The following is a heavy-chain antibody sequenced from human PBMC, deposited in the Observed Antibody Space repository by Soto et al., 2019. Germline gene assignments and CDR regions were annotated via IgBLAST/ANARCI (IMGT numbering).Heavy chain of an antibody. CDR3: ATNTNRYYDMLTGYYSDS. J-gene: IGHJ4*02. CDR2: IIPIFGPP. D-gene: IGHD3-9*01. Sequence: QVQLVQSGAEVKRPGSSVKVSCKPSGGTFSSSAISWVRQAPGQGLERVGGIIPIFGPPKNAQKIQGRVTISAVESMSTAYMELSSLTSEDTAVYYCATNTNRYYDMLTGYYSDSWGQGTLVSVSS. V-gene: IGHV1-69*01. CDR1: GGTFSSSA.